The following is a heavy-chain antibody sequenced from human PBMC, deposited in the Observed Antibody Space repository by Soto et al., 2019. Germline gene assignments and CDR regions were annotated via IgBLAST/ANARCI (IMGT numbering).Heavy chain of an antibody. V-gene: IGHV1-18*01. CDR3: ARTRVNCSGGSCRVNYYYYGMDV. D-gene: IGHD2-15*01. J-gene: IGHJ6*02. CDR1: GYTFTSYG. CDR2: ISAYNGNT. Sequence: ASVKVSCKASGYTFTSYGISWVRQAPGQGLEWMGWISAYNGNTNYAQKLQGRVTMTTDTSTSTAYMELRSLRSDDTAVYYCARTRVNCSGGSCRVNYYYYGMDVWGQGTTVTVS.